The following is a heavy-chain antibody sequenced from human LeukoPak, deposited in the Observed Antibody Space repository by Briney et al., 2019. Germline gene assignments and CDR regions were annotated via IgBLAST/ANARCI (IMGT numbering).Heavy chain of an antibody. J-gene: IGHJ6*03. CDR3: AKGDIVVVPAAIDYYYMDV. V-gene: IGHV3-15*01. CDR2: IKSKTDGGTT. CDR1: GFLFSSYW. Sequence: GGSVRLSCAASGFLFSSYWMSWVRQAPGKGLEWVGRIKSKTDGGTTDYAAPVKGRFTISRDDSKNTLYLQMNSLRAEDTAVYYCAKGDIVVVPAAIDYYYMDVWGKGTTVTVSS. D-gene: IGHD2-2*01.